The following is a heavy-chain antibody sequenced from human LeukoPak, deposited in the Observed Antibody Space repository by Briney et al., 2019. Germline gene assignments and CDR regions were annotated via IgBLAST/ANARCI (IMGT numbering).Heavy chain of an antibody. CDR1: GFTFSSYA. CDR3: ARDRSYCSGGSCYDPPFQH. Sequence: GRSLRLSCAASGFTFSSYAMHWVRQAPGKGLEWVAVISYDGSNKYYADSVKGRFTISRDNSKNTLYLQMNSLRAEDTAVYYCARDRSYCSGGSCYDPPFQHWGQGTLVTVSS. CDR2: ISYDGSNK. D-gene: IGHD2-15*01. V-gene: IGHV3-30-3*01. J-gene: IGHJ1*01.